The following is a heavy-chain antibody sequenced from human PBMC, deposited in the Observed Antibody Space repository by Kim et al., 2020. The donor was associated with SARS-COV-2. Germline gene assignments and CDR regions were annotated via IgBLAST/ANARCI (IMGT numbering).Heavy chain of an antibody. CDR3: ALKIGSAGTFDY. CDR2: K. Sequence: KRYSPSLKSRLTITKYTSKNQVVLTMANMDPVDTATYYCALKIGSAGTFDYWGQGTLVTVSS. D-gene: IGHD6-13*01. J-gene: IGHJ4*02. V-gene: IGHV2-5*01.